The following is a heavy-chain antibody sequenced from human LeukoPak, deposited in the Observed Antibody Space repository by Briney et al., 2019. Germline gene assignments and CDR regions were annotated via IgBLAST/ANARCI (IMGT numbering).Heavy chain of an antibody. J-gene: IGHJ5*02. CDR1: GFTFSSYW. V-gene: IGHV3-7*01. CDR2: IKQDGSEK. CDR3: ARDRDGASFDP. Sequence: GGSLRLSCAASGFTFSSYWMSWVRQAPGKGLEWVANIKQDGSEKYYVDSVRGRFTISRDNAKNSLYLQMNSLRAEDTAVYYCARDRDGASFDPWGQGTPVTVSS. D-gene: IGHD3-10*01.